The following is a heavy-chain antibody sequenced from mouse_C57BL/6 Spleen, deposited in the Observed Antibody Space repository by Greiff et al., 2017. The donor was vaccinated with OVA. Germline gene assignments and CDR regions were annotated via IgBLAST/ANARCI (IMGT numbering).Heavy chain of an antibody. Sequence: LVESGAELVKPGASVKMSCKASGYTFTTYPIEWMKQNHGKSLEWIGNFHPYNDDTKYNEKFKGKATLTVEKSSSTVYLELSRLTSDDSAVYYCARRNYGTRGAMDYWGQGTSVTVSS. V-gene: IGHV1-47*01. CDR3: ARRNYGTRGAMDY. J-gene: IGHJ4*01. CDR2: FHPYNDDT. D-gene: IGHD1-1*01. CDR1: GYTFTTYP.